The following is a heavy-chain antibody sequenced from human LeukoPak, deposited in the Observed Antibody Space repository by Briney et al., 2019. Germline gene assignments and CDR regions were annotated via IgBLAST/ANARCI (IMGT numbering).Heavy chain of an antibody. D-gene: IGHD4/OR15-4a*01. CDR2: ISRRSRHV. Sequence: AGGSLRLSCAASGFTFDDYGMSWVRQAPGKGLEWVSSISRRSRHVYYAGSVKGRFTISRDNAKNSLYLQMNSLRAEDMAVYFCVRDLMGSGATTAYLHHWGQGTLVTVSS. V-gene: IGHV3-21*01. CDR3: VRDLMGSGATTAYLHH. CDR1: GFTFDDYG. J-gene: IGHJ1*01.